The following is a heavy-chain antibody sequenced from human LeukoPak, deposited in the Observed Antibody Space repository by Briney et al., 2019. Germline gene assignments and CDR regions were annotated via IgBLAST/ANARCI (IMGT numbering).Heavy chain of an antibody. V-gene: IGHV3-74*01. CDR3: ARGVYALDI. CDR2: INSDGSST. Sequence: GGSLRLSCVASGFTFSSYWMHWVRQAPGKGQVWVSRINSDGSSTSYADSVKGPFTISRDNAKNTLYLQMNSLRAEDTAVYYCARGVYALDIWGQGTMVTLSS. J-gene: IGHJ3*02. CDR1: GFTFSSYW.